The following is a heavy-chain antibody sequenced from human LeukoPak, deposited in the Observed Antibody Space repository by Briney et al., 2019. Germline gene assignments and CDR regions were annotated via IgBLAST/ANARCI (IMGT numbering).Heavy chain of an antibody. D-gene: IGHD5-18*01. J-gene: IGHJ6*03. CDR1: GGTFSSYA. Sequence: GASVKVSCKASGGTFSSYAISWVRQAPGQGLEWMGGIIPIFGTANYAQKFQGRVTITADKSTSTAYMELSSLRSEDTAVYYCARAADTAMVYGYYYYMDVWGKGTTVTVSS. CDR2: IIPIFGTA. CDR3: ARAADTAMVYGYYYYMDV. V-gene: IGHV1-69*06.